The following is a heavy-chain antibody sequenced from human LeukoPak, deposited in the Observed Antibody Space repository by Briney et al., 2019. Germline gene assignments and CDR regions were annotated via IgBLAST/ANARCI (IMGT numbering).Heavy chain of an antibody. V-gene: IGHV4-4*02. CDR1: GGSISSSNW. D-gene: IGHD3-9*01. J-gene: IGHJ4*02. CDR3: ARDVGPRYFDWLPLFN. Sequence: PSETLSLTCTVSGGSISSSNWWSWVRQPPGKGLEWIGEIYHSGSTTYNPSLKSRVTISVDKSKNQFSLRLSSVTAAGTAVYYCARDVGPRYFDWLPLFNWGQGTLVTVSS. CDR2: IYHSGST.